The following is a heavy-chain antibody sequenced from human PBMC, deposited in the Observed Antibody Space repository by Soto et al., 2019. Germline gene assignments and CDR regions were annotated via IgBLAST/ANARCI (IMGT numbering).Heavy chain of an antibody. J-gene: IGHJ6*03. Sequence: SETLCLTCAVYGGSFSGYYWSWIRQPPGKGLEWIGEINHSGSTNYNPSLKSRVTISVDTSKNQFSLKLSSVTAADTAVYYCARIAARPVYYYMDVWGKGTTVTVSS. D-gene: IGHD6-6*01. V-gene: IGHV4-34*01. CDR2: INHSGST. CDR1: GGSFSGYY. CDR3: ARIAARPVYYYMDV.